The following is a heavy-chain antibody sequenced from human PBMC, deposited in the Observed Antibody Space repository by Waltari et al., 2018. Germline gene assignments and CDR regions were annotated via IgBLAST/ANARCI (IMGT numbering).Heavy chain of an antibody. CDR1: GFTFSSYS. J-gene: IGHJ6*02. Sequence: EVQLVESGGGLVKPGGSLRLSCAASGFTFSSYSMNWVRQAQGKGLEWVSSISSSSSYIYYADSVKGLFTISRDNAKNSLYLQMNSLRAEDTAVYYCARDSTIFVNYYGMDVWCQGTTVTVSS. CDR2: ISSSSSYI. CDR3: ARDSTIFVNYYGMDV. D-gene: IGHD3-3*01. V-gene: IGHV3-21*01.